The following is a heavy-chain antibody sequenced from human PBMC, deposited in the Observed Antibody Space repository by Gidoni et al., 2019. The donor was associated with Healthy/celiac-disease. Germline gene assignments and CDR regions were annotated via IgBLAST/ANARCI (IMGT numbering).Heavy chain of an antibody. CDR1: GFTFSDYY. V-gene: IGHV3-11*01. CDR3: ARDDNEVAAGSWESPNWFDP. D-gene: IGHD6-13*01. CDR2: ISSSGSTI. Sequence: QVQLVESGGGLVKPGGSLRLSCAASGFTFSDYYMSWIRQAPGKGLEWFSYISSSGSTIYYADSVKGRFTISRDNAKNSLYLQMNSLRAEDTAVYYCARDDNEVAAGSWESPNWFDPWGQGTLVTVSS. J-gene: IGHJ5*02.